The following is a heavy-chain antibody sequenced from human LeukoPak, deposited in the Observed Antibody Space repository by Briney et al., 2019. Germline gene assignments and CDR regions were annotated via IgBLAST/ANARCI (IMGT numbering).Heavy chain of an antibody. D-gene: IGHD6-19*01. Sequence: SETLSLTCAVYGGSFSGYYWSWIRQPPGKGLEWIGEINHSGSTNYNPSLKSRVTISVDTSKNQFSLKLSSVTAADTAVYYCARGRRLGSSGWTYYYYYGMDVWGQGTTVTVSS. CDR2: INHSGST. CDR3: ARGRRLGSSGWTYYYYYGMDV. CDR1: GGSFSGYY. J-gene: IGHJ6*02. V-gene: IGHV4-34*01.